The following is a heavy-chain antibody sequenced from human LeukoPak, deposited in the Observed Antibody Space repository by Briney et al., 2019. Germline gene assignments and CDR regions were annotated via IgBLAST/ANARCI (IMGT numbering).Heavy chain of an antibody. D-gene: IGHD5-12*01. CDR1: GFTFSSYA. J-gene: IGHJ3*02. CDR3: AKPPPRYSGYADAFDI. CDR2: ISGSGGST. Sequence: GGSLRLSCAASGFTFSSYAMSWVRQAPGKGLEWVSAISGSGGSTYYADSVKGRFTISRDNSKNTLYLQMNSLRAEDTAVYYCAKPPPRYSGYADAFDIWGQGTMVTVSS. V-gene: IGHV3-23*01.